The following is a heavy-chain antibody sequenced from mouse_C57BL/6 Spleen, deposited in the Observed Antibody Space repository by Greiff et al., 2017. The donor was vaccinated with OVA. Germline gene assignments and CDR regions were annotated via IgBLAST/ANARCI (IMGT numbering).Heavy chain of an antibody. CDR1: GFSLTSYG. CDR3: AKSYYDYDVGAMDY. D-gene: IGHD2-4*01. CDR2: IWSGGST. J-gene: IGHJ4*01. V-gene: IGHV2-4*01. Sequence: QVQLQQSGPGLVQPSQSLSITCTVSGFSLTSYGVHWVRQPPGKGLEWLGVIWSGGSTDYNAAFISRLSISKDNSKSQVFFKMNSLQADDTAIYYCAKSYYDYDVGAMDYWGQGTSVTVSS.